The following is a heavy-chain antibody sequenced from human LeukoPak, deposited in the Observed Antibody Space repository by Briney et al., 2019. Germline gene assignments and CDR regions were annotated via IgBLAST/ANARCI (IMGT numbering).Heavy chain of an antibody. Sequence: ASVKVSCKASGYTFTSYYMHWVRQAPGPGLEGMGMINPRGGSTSYAQKFQGRVTMTRDTSTSTVYMELGSLRSGETAVYFCARVGHGYCSGGTCSGSWGQGTLVTVSS. V-gene: IGHV1-46*01. CDR2: INPRGGST. D-gene: IGHD2-15*01. J-gene: IGHJ5*02. CDR1: GYTFTSYY. CDR3: ARVGHGYCSGGTCSGS.